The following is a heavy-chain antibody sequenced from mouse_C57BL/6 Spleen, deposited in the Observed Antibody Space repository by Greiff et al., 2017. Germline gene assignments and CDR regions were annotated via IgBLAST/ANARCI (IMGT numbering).Heavy chain of an antibody. CDR2: IDPETGGT. D-gene: IGHD3-2*02. Sequence: QVHVKQSGAELVRPGASVTLSCKASGYTFTDYEMHWVKQTPVHGLEWIGAIDPETGGTAYNQKVKGKAILTADKSSSAAYMELRSLTSEYSAVYFCTRERDSSGPAWFAYWGQGTLVTVSA. CDR3: TRERDSSGPAWFAY. J-gene: IGHJ3*01. V-gene: IGHV1-15*01. CDR1: GYTFTDYE.